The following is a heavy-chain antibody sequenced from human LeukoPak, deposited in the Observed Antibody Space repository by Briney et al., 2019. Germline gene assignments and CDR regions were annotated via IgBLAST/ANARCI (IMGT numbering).Heavy chain of an antibody. D-gene: IGHD4-17*01. CDR1: GFTFSGYG. Sequence: PGRSLRLSCAASGFTFSGYGMHWVRQAPGKGLEWVAVIWYDENCKYYADSVKGRFTISRDNSKNTLYLQMNSLRAEDTAVYYCARHFRDYGDAFDIWGQGAMVSVSS. CDR3: ARHFRDYGDAFDI. V-gene: IGHV3-33*01. J-gene: IGHJ3*02. CDR2: IWYDENCK.